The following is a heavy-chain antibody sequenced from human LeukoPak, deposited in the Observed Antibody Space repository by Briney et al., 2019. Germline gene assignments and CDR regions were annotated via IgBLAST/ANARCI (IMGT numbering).Heavy chain of an antibody. D-gene: IGHD4-23*01. CDR3: ARDYGGSSPFDY. V-gene: IGHV3-48*03. Sequence: GGSLTLSCAASGFTFSSYEMHWVRQAPGKGLEWVSYISSSGSTIYYADSVKGRFTISRGNAKNSLYLQMNSLRAEDTAVYYCARDYGGSSPFDYWGQGTLVTVSS. J-gene: IGHJ4*02. CDR2: ISSSGSTI. CDR1: GFTFSSYE.